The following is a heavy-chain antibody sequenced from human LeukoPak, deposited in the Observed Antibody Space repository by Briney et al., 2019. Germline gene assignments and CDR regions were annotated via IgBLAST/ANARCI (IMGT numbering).Heavy chain of an antibody. V-gene: IGHV3-7*04. CDR3: AGGPEYSSSSGFDY. J-gene: IGHJ4*02. D-gene: IGHD6-6*01. Sequence: VGSLRLSCAASGVTFSSDSMNWVPQGPGEGLWRGAEIKQEGGEKSSVDSAKGRFTISRDNAKNTPYLRMNSLRAEDTAVYSCAGGPEYSSSSGFDYWGQGTLVTVSS. CDR1: GVTFSSDS. CDR2: IKQEGGEK.